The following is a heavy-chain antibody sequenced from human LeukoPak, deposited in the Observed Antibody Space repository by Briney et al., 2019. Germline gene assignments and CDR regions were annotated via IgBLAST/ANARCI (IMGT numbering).Heavy chain of an antibody. Sequence: ASVKVSCKASGYTFTSYDINWVRQATGQGLEWMGWISAYNGNTNYAQKLQGRVTMTTDTSTSTAYMELRSLRSDDTAVYYCARGDVVVPAADGRFDPWGQGTLVTVSS. V-gene: IGHV1-18*01. D-gene: IGHD2-2*01. CDR3: ARGDVVVPAADGRFDP. CDR1: GYTFTSYD. J-gene: IGHJ5*02. CDR2: ISAYNGNT.